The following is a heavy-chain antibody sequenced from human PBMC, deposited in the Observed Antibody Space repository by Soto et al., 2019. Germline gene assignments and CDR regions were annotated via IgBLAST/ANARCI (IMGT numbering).Heavy chain of an antibody. J-gene: IGHJ6*02. V-gene: IGHV1-18*04. CDR2: ISAYNGNT. D-gene: IGHD3-3*01. Sequence: ASVKVSCKASGYTFTSYGISWVRQAPGQGLEWMGWISAYNGNTNYAQKLQGRVTMTTDTSTSTAYMELRSLGSDDTAVYYCAREEGYYDFWSGYYEGGGYYYYGMDVWGQGTTVTVSS. CDR1: GYTFTSYG. CDR3: AREEGYYDFWSGYYEGGGYYYYGMDV.